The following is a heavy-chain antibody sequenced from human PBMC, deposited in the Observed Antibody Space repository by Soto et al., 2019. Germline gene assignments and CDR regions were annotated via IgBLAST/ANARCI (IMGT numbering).Heavy chain of an antibody. Sequence: QVQLVQSGAEVKKPGSSVKVSCKASGGTFSSYAISWVRQAPGQGLEWMGGIIPIFGTANYAQKFQGRVTITAEESTSTAYMELSSLRSEDTAVYYCARWGGSYYDSSGYFDYWGQGTLVTVSS. V-gene: IGHV1-69*12. D-gene: IGHD3-22*01. CDR1: GGTFSSYA. CDR2: IIPIFGTA. J-gene: IGHJ4*02. CDR3: ARWGGSYYDSSGYFDY.